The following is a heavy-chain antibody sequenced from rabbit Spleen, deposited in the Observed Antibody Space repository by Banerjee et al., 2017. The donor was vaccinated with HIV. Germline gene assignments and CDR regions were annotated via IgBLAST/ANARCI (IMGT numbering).Heavy chain of an antibody. Sequence: QEQLVESGGGLVKPEGSLKLSCTASGFSFSSSDYMCWVRRAPGKGLEWISCIAGSGSGFTYSATWATGRFTCSKTSSTTVTLQMTSLTVADTATYFCARDTGSSFSSYGMDLWGPGTLVTVS. V-gene: IGHV1S45*01. CDR2: IAGSGSGFT. J-gene: IGHJ6*01. D-gene: IGHD8-1*01. CDR1: GFSFSSSDY. CDR3: ARDTGSSFSSYGMDL.